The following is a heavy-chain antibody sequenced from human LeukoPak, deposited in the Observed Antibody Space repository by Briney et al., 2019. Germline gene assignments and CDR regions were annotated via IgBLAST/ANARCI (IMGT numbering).Heavy chain of an antibody. CDR3: AREITIFGVVKVARAFDI. J-gene: IGHJ3*02. CDR1: GFTFSSYA. CDR2: ISYDGSNK. Sequence: GGSLRLPCAASGFTFSSYAMHWVRQAPGKGLEWVAVISYDGSNKYYADSVKGRFTISRDNSKNTLYLQMNSLRAEDTAVYYCAREITIFGVVKVARAFDIWGQGTMVTVSS. V-gene: IGHV3-30-3*01. D-gene: IGHD3-3*01.